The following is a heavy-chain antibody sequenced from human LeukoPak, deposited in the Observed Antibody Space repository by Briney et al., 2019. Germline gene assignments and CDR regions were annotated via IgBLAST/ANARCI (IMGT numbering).Heavy chain of an antibody. Sequence: ASVKVSCKASGGTFISYAISWVRQAPGQGLEWMGGIIPIFGTANYAQKFQGRVTITADKSTSTAYMELSSLRSEDTAVYYCARVWGTRDAFDIWGQGTMVTVSS. J-gene: IGHJ3*02. D-gene: IGHD3-16*01. CDR3: ARVWGTRDAFDI. V-gene: IGHV1-69*06. CDR1: GGTFISYA. CDR2: IIPIFGTA.